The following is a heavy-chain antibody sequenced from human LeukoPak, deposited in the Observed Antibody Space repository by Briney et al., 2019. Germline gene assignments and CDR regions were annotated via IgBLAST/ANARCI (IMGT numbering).Heavy chain of an antibody. Sequence: GGSLRLSCAASGFTFSSYAMSWVRQAPGKGLEWVAVISYDGSNKYYADSVKGRFTISRDNSKNTLYLQMNSLRAEDTAVYYCAKDSSPRCGWCHFDYWGQGTLVTVSS. V-gene: IGHV3-30*18. CDR2: ISYDGSNK. D-gene: IGHD6-19*01. CDR1: GFTFSSYA. CDR3: AKDSSPRCGWCHFDY. J-gene: IGHJ4*02.